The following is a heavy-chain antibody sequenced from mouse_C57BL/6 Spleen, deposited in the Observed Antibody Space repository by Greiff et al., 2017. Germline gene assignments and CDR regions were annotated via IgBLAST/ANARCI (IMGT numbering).Heavy chain of an antibody. CDR2: TFYSGIT. CDR3: ARGGYESYYYAMDY. V-gene: IGHV3-3*01. Sequence: EVKLVESGPSLVRPSQTLSLTCTVTGFSINSDCYWIWIRQFPGNKLEYIGYTFYSGITYYNTSLESRTYITRDTSKNQFSLKLSSVTTEDTATYYCARGGYESYYYAMDYWGQGTSVTVSS. D-gene: IGHD2-2*01. J-gene: IGHJ4*01. CDR1: GFSINSDCY.